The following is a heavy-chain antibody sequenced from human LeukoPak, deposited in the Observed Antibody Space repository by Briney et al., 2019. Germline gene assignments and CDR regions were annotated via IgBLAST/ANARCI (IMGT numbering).Heavy chain of an antibody. CDR3: ARLRYYYDSAGFYYYFDS. CDR1: GGSISSYY. J-gene: IGHJ4*02. D-gene: IGHD3-22*01. Sequence: SETLSLTCTVSGGSISSYYWSWIRQPPGKGLEWIGYIYYSGSTNYNPSLKSRVTISVDTSKNQFSLKLSSVTAADTAVYYCARLRYYYDSAGFYYYFDSWGREPWSLSPQ. CDR2: IYYSGST. V-gene: IGHV4-59*01.